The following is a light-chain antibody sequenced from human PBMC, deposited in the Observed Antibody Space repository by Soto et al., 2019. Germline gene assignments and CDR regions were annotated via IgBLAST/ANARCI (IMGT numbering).Light chain of an antibody. CDR1: QSVSSY. J-gene: IGKJ1*01. CDR3: QQRSNWSWT. Sequence: EIVLSQSPAPLSLSPGGRATLSCRASQSVSSYLAWYQQKPGQAPRLLIYDASNRATGIPARFSGSGSGTDFTLTISSLEPEDFAVYYCQQRSNWSWTFGQGTKVDIK. V-gene: IGKV3-11*01. CDR2: DAS.